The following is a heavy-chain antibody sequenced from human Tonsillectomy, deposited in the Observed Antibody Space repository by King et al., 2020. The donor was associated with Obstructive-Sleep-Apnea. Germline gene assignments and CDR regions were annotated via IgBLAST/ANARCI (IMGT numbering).Heavy chain of an antibody. D-gene: IGHD6-19*01. CDR3: AHRSSGGPSGFDY. CDR2: IIWVGAK. Sequence: TLKESGPTLVKPTQTLPLTCTFSGFSLSTSGVGVAWIRQPPGKALKLLALIIWVGAKRYTPSLKSRLNITKETSENEVVFTMTNMDPVDTATYYCAHRSSGGPSGFDYWGQGTLVTVSS. V-gene: IGHV2-5*02. J-gene: IGHJ4*02. CDR1: GFSLSTSGVG.